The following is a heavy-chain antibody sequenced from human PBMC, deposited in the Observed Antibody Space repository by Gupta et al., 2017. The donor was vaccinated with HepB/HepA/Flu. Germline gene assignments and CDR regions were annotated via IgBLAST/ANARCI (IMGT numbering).Heavy chain of an antibody. Sequence: EVPLVESGGGLVQPGRSLRLSCAASGFTFDDYAMHWVRQAPGKGLEWVSGISWNSGSIGYADSVKGRFTISRDNAKNSLYLQMNSLRAEDTALYYCAKEWDDSSGYSRPEYFQHWGQGTLVTVSS. CDR2: ISWNSGSI. D-gene: IGHD3-22*01. J-gene: IGHJ1*01. CDR1: GFTFDDYA. V-gene: IGHV3-9*01. CDR3: AKEWDDSSGYSRPEYFQH.